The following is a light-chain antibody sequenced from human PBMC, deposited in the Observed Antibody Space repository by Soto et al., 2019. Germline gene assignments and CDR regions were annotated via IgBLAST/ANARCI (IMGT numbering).Light chain of an antibody. CDR2: AAS. CDR1: QSISSY. CDR3: QQSDSTPIT. V-gene: IGKV1-39*01. Sequence: DIQMTQSPSSLSASVGDRVTITCRASQSISSYLNWYQQKPGKAPKLLIYAASSLQSGVPSRFRGSGSGTDFTLTISSLQPEDFATYYWQQSDSTPITFGQGTRLEIK. J-gene: IGKJ5*01.